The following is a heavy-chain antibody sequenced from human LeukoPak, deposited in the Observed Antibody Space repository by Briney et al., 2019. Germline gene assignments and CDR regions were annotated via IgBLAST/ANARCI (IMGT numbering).Heavy chain of an antibody. CDR3: ARGAQWPY. Sequence: GGSLRLSCAASGFTFSSYSMNWVRQAPGKGLEWVSYISSSSNIMNYADSVKGRFTTSRDNAKNSLYLQMNSLRAEDTAVYYCARGAQWPYWGQGTLVTVSS. J-gene: IGHJ4*02. CDR1: GFTFSSYS. V-gene: IGHV3-48*01. CDR2: ISSSSNIM. D-gene: IGHD6-19*01.